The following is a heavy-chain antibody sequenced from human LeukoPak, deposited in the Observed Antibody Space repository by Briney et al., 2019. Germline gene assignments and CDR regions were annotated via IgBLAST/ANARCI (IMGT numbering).Heavy chain of an antibody. CDR1: GDSVSSINGA. V-gene: IGHV6-1*01. Sequence: SQTLSLTCAISGDSVSSINGAWNWVRQSPSRGLEWLGRTYYRSKWYSDYAVPIQGRISINPDTSKNQLTLHLFSVTPDVTAVYYCARDVATTGWYTFDYWGQGTRVTVSS. CDR2: TYYRSKWYS. D-gene: IGHD6-19*01. J-gene: IGHJ4*02. CDR3: ARDVATTGWYTFDY.